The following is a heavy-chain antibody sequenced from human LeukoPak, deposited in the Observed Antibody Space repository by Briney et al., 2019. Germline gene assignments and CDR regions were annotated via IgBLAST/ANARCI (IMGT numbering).Heavy chain of an antibody. CDR1: GFTFSGSA. V-gene: IGHV3-73*01. J-gene: IGHJ6*02. CDR3: TRPGYAIFSDGMDV. Sequence: GGSLRLSCAASGFTFSGSAMHWVRQASGKGLAWVGRIRSKANSYATAYAASVKGRFTISRDDSKNTAYLQMNSLKTEDTAVYYCTRPGYAIFSDGMDVWGQGTTVTVSS. CDR2: IRSKANSYAT. D-gene: IGHD5-12*01.